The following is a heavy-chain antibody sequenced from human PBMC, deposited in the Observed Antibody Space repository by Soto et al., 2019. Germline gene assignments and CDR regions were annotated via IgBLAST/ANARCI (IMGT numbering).Heavy chain of an antibody. CDR3: ASPKIAFYNWFEP. CDR2: IYYSGST. CDR1: GGSISSSSYY. Sequence: PSETLSLTCTVSGGSISSSSYYWGWIRQPPGKGLEWIGSIYYSGSTYYTPSLKSRVTISVDTSKNQFSLKLSSVTAADTAVYYCASPKIAFYNWFEPWGQGTLVTVSS. J-gene: IGHJ5*02. D-gene: IGHD3-3*02. V-gene: IGHV4-39*01.